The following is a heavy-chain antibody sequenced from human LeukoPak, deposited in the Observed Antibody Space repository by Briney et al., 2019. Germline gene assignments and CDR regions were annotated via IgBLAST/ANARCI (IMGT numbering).Heavy chain of an antibody. V-gene: IGHV4-59*01. CDR2: IYYSGST. D-gene: IGHD3-3*01. CDR1: GGSISSYY. Sequence: SETLSLTCTVSGGSISSYYWSWIRQPPGKGLEWIGYIYYSGSTNYNPSLKSRVTISVDTSKNQFSLKLSSVTAADTAVYYCARGYYDFWSGYLGYNWFDPWGQGTLVTVSS. CDR3: ARGYYDFWSGYLGYNWFDP. J-gene: IGHJ5*02.